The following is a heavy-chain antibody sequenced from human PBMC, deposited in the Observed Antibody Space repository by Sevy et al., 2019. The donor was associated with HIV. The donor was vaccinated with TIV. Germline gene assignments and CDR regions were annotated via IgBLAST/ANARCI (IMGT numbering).Heavy chain of an antibody. V-gene: IGHV3-21*01. CDR1: GFSISGYT. Sequence: GGSLRLSCAASGFSISGYTMNWVRQAPGKGLEWVSSISSGSSFIYYADSLKGRFTISRDNARNLLYLQMNSLRVEATAVYYCARVGLGDCSGTNCSPNDYWGQGTLVTVSS. J-gene: IGHJ4*02. CDR2: ISSGSSFI. CDR3: ARVGLGDCSGTNCSPNDY. D-gene: IGHD2-2*01.